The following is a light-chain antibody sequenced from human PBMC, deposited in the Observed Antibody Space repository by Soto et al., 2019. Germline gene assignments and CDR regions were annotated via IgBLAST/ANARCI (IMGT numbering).Light chain of an antibody. J-gene: IGKJ2*01. Sequence: DIVMTQSPGSLAVSLGERATINCKSSQSVLYTSNNKNYLAWYQQKTGQPPKFLIYWASARESGVPDRFSGSGSGTEFTLTISSLQAEDVAVYYCQQYYGSPYTFGQGTKLEIK. CDR3: QQYYGSPYT. CDR1: QSVLYTSNNKNY. CDR2: WAS. V-gene: IGKV4-1*01.